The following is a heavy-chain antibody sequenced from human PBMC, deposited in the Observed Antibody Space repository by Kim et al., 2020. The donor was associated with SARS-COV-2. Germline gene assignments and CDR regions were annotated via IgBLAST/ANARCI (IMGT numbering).Heavy chain of an antibody. CDR2: INPNSGGT. J-gene: IGHJ4*02. CDR1: GYTFTGYY. CDR3: ARDGQTIFGVVITSVGGPGQY. D-gene: IGHD3-3*01. Sequence: ASVKVSCKASGYTFTGYYMNWVRQATGQGLEWMGWINPNSGGTNYAQKFQGRVTMTRDTSISTAYMELSRLRSDDTAVYYCARDGQTIFGVVITSVGGPGQYWGQRPLVAFSS. V-gene: IGHV1-2*02.